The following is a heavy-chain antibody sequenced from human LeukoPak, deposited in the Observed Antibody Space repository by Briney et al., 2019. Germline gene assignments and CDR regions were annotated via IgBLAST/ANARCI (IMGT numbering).Heavy chain of an antibody. CDR1: GYTFTGYY. CDR2: INPNSGGT. CDR3: ARDPFSAMAGTVRP. D-gene: IGHD6-19*01. J-gene: IGHJ4*02. V-gene: IGHV1-2*02. Sequence: ASVKVSCKASGYTFTGYYMHWVRQAPGQGLEWMGWINPNSGGTNYAQKFQGRVTMTRDTSISTAYMELSRLRSDDTAVYYCARDPFSAMAGTVRPWGQGTLVTVSS.